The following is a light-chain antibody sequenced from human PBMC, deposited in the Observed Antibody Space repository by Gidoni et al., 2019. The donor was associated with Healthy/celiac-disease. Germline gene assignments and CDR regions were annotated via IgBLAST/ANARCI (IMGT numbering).Light chain of an antibody. CDR3: QQYNNWTPGT. Sequence: VMPQSPATLSASPGERATLSCRASQSVGGNLDWYQQKPGQAPRLLIYGASRATASPARVSGSGSGTEFTLTIRSLQSEDAAVYYCQQYNNWTPGTFGQGTKVEI. CDR2: GAS. J-gene: IGKJ1*01. V-gene: IGKV3D-15*01. CDR1: QSVGGN.